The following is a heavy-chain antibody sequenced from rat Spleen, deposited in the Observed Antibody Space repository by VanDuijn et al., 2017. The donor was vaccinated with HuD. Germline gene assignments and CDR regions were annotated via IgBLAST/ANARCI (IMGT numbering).Heavy chain of an antibody. CDR1: GFTFNNYW. J-gene: IGHJ4*01. V-gene: IGHV5-31*01. D-gene: IGHD1-8*01. CDR3: ARPHSSHYVMDA. Sequence: EVQLMESGGGLVQPGRSLKLSCVASGFTFNNYWMTWIRQAPGKGLEWVASITNTGGNTYYPDSVKGRFTISRDNAESTLYLQMNGLRSEDTATYYCARPHSSHYVMDAWGQGASVTVSS. CDR2: ITNTGGNT.